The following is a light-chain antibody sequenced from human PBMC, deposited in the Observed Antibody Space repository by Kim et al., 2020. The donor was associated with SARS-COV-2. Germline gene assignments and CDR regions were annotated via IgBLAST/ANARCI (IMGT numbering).Light chain of an antibody. J-gene: IGKJ1*01. CDR2: GTS. V-gene: IGKV3-20*01. CDR3: QQYGNSPWT. Sequence: PGERATLSCLASQRVSSTYLAWYQQHPGQAPRLLIYGTSNRATGIPDRFSGSGSGTDFTLTISRLEAEDSAVYYCQQYGNSPWTFGQGTKL. CDR1: QRVSSTY.